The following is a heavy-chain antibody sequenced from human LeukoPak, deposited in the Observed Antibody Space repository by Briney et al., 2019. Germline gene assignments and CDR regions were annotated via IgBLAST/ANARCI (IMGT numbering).Heavy chain of an antibody. CDR1: GGSISSGGYY. V-gene: IGHV4-31*03. CDR3: ARMVEYYYDSSGYSWLDP. D-gene: IGHD3-22*01. J-gene: IGHJ5*02. Sequence: PSETLSLTCTVSGGSISSGGYYWSWIRQHPGKGLEWIGYIYYSGSTYYNPSLKSRVTISVDTSKNQFSLKLSSVTAADTAVYYCARMVEYYYDSSGYSWLDPWGQGTLVTVSS. CDR2: IYYSGST.